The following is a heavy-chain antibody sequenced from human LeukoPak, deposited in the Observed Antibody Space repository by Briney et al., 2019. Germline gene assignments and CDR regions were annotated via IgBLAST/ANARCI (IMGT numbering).Heavy chain of an antibody. CDR3: ARAAWFGESARFDY. D-gene: IGHD3-10*01. J-gene: IGHJ4*02. V-gene: IGHV1-46*01. Sequence: ASVKLSCKASGYTFTSYYMHWVRQAPGQGLEWMGIINPSGGSTTFVQKFQGRVTMTRDTSTSTVCMELSSLRSEDTAVYSCARAAWFGESARFDYWGQGTLVTVSS. CDR2: INPSGGST. CDR1: GYTFTSYY.